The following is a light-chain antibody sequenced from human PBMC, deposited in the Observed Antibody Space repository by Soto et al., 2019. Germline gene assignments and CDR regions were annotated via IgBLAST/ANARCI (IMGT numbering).Light chain of an antibody. CDR3: QQYKGYPLT. CDR2: DAS. Sequence: DIQLTQSPSFLSASVGDRVTITCRASQDISSYLAWYQQKPGKAPKLLIYDASTLQSGVPSRFGGSGSGTEFTLTISSLQPEDFATYYCQQYKGYPLTFGGGTKVEI. CDR1: QDISSY. J-gene: IGKJ4*01. V-gene: IGKV1-9*01.